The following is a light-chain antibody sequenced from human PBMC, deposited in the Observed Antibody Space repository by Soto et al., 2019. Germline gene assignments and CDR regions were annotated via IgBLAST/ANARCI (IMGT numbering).Light chain of an antibody. J-gene: IGKJ4*01. CDR2: WGS. CDR1: QSLLHSNGYNY. Sequence: DIVMTQSPLSLPVTPGEPASISCRSSQSLLHSNGYNYLDWYMQKPGQSPQLLVYWGSIRASGVPDRFSGSGSGTDFTLKISRVEAEDVGVYYCMQALQTPLTFGGGTKVEIK. CDR3: MQALQTPLT. V-gene: IGKV2-28*01.